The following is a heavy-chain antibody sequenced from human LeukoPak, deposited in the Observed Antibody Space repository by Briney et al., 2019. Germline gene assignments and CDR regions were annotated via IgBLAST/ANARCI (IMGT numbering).Heavy chain of an antibody. Sequence: GASVKVSCKASGYTFTGYYMHWVRQAPGQGLEWMGWINPNSGGTNYAQKFQGWVTMTRDTSISTAYMELSRLRSDDTAVYYCARGEGRRWFGESYWGQGTLVTVSS. D-gene: IGHD3-10*01. CDR3: ARGEGRRWFGESY. CDR1: GYTFTGYY. J-gene: IGHJ4*02. CDR2: INPNSGGT. V-gene: IGHV1-2*04.